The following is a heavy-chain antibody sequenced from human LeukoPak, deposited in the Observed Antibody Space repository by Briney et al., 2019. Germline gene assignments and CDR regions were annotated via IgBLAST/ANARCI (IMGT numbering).Heavy chain of an antibody. CDR1: GYNFGTRW. J-gene: IGHJ6*02. Sequence: GESLKISCKGSGYNFGTRWVAWVRQMPGKGLEWRGIIYHDDSDARYSPSFQGQVTISADKSINTAYLQWSSLKASDTAIYFCARGAYGSGSYYNYYGMYVWGQGTTVTVSS. D-gene: IGHD3-10*01. CDR2: IYHDDSDA. CDR3: ARGAYGSGSYYNYYGMYV. V-gene: IGHV5-51*01.